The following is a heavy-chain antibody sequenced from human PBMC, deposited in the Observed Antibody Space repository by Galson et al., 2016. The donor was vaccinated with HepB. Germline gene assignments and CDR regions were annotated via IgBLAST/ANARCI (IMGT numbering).Heavy chain of an antibody. CDR1: GFTFSSYG. CDR3: ARDGLYVGRTSCYLDV. Sequence: SLRLSCAASGFTFSSYGMHWVRQAPGKGLEWVTIIWYGGTNKYYADSVKGRFTISRDNSKNTLYLQMNSLRIEDTAVYYCARDGLYVGRTSCYLDVWGQGTTGTVSS. V-gene: IGHV3-33*01. CDR2: IWYGGTNK. J-gene: IGHJ6*02. D-gene: IGHD2-2*01.